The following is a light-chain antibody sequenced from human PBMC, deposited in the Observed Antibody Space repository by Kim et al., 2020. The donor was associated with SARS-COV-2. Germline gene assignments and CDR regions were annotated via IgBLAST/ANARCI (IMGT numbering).Light chain of an antibody. Sequence: SSGESVPLSCRASQCVSSYLAWYQQKPGQAPRLLIYGASTRATGIPARFSGSGSGTEFTLTISSLQSEDFAVYYCQQYNNWPLWTFGQGTKVDIK. CDR1: QCVSSY. CDR3: QQYNNWPLWT. V-gene: IGKV3-15*01. CDR2: GAS. J-gene: IGKJ1*01.